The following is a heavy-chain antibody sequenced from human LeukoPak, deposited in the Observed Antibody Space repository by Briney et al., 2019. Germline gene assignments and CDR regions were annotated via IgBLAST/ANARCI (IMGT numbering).Heavy chain of an antibody. V-gene: IGHV3-21*01. J-gene: IGHJ4*02. Sequence: GGSLRLSCAASGFTFSSFSMNWVRQAPGKGLEWVSSISSSSSYIYYADSVKGRFTISRDNAKNSLYLQMNSLRAEDTAVYYCARNSGSYLLDYWGQGTLVTVSS. D-gene: IGHD1-26*01. CDR1: GFTFSSFS. CDR2: ISSSSSYI. CDR3: ARNSGSYLLDY.